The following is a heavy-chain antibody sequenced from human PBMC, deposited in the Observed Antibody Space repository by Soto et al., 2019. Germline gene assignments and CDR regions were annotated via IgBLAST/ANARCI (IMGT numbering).Heavy chain of an antibody. D-gene: IGHD2-15*01. CDR2: IGTAGDT. CDR3: ARAVGRDCSGGRCYYMDV. CDR1: GFTFSSYD. J-gene: IGHJ6*03. Sequence: GSLRLSCAASGFTFSSYDMHWVRQATGKGLEWVSAIGTAGDTYYPGSVKGRFTISRENAKNSLYLQMNSLRAGDTAVYYCARAVGRDCSGGRCYYMDVWGKGTTVTVSS. V-gene: IGHV3-13*01.